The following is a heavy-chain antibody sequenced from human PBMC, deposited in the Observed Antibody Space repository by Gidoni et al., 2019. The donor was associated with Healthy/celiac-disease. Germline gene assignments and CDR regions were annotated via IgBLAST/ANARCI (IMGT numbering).Heavy chain of an antibody. Sequence: EVQLLESGGGLVQPGGSLRLSCAASGFTISIYAMSWFRQAQGKGLEWVSAISGSGGSTYYADSVKGRFTIFRDNSKNTLYLQMNSLRAEDTAVYYCAKELYNWNDVLDYWGQGTLVTVSS. CDR1: GFTISIYA. CDR2: ISGSGGST. J-gene: IGHJ4*02. CDR3: AKELYNWNDVLDY. D-gene: IGHD1-20*01. V-gene: IGHV3-23*01.